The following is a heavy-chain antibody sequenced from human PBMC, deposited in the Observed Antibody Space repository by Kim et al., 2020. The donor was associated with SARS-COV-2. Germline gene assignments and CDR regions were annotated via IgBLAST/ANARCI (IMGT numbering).Heavy chain of an antibody. D-gene: IGHD4-17*01. CDR1: GGSISSGGYS. J-gene: IGHJ4*02. Sequence: SETLSLTCAVSGGSISSGGYSWSWIRQPPGKGLEWIGYIYHSGSTYYNPSLKSRVTISVDRSKNQFSLKLSSVTAADTAVYYCARTHSYGDQLDYWGQGTLVTVSS. CDR2: IYHSGST. V-gene: IGHV4-30-2*01. CDR3: ARTHSYGDQLDY.